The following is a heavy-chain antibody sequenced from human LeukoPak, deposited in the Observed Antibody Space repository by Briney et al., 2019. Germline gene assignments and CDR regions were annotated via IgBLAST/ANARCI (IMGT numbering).Heavy chain of an antibody. CDR2: IYYSGST. CDR3: AKGVGITVTH. V-gene: IGHV4-59*12. D-gene: IGHD4-17*01. J-gene: IGHJ4*02. CDR1: GDSISSYY. Sequence: SETLSLTCTVSGDSISSYYWSWIRQPPGKGLEWIGYIYYSGSTNYNPSLKSRVTISVDTSKNQFSLNLSSATAADTAVYFCAKGVGITVTHWGQGSLVTVSS.